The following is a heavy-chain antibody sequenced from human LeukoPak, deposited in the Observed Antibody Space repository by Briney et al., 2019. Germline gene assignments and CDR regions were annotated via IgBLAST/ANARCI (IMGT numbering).Heavy chain of an antibody. CDR2: ISYDGSNK. V-gene: IGHV3-30*19. Sequence: GGSLRLSCAASGFTFSNYGMHWVRQAPGKGLEWVAVISYDGSNKYYADSVKGRFTISRDNSKNTLYLQMDSLRAEDTAVYYCARDRDYYGSGSSNFDNWGQGILVTVSS. D-gene: IGHD3-10*01. CDR1: GFTFSNYG. CDR3: ARDRDYYGSGSSNFDN. J-gene: IGHJ4*02.